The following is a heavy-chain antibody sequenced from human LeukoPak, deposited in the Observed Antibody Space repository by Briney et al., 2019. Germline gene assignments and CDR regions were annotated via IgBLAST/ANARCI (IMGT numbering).Heavy chain of an antibody. CDR1: GYTFTSYG. Sequence: ASVKVSCKASGYTFTSYGISWVRQAPGQGLEWMGWISAYNGNTNYAQKLQGRVTMTTDTSTSTAYMELRSLRSDDTAVYYCANTIATTGGNWFDPWGQGTLVTVSS. J-gene: IGHJ5*02. CDR2: ISAYNGNT. CDR3: ANTIATTGGNWFDP. D-gene: IGHD6-13*01. V-gene: IGHV1-18*01.